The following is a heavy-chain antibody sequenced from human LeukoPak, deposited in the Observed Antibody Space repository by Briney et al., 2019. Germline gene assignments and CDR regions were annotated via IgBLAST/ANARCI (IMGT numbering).Heavy chain of an antibody. V-gene: IGHV3-48*04. D-gene: IGHD4-17*01. CDR1: GFTFSSFS. CDR3: ARVIGSYGDSAY. Sequence: GGSLRLSCAASGFTFSSFSMNWVRRAPGKGLEWISYITSSSSSTYYADSVKGRFTISRDNAKNSLYLQMNSLRAEDTAVYYCARVIGSYGDSAYWGQGTLVTVSS. CDR2: ITSSSSST. J-gene: IGHJ4*02.